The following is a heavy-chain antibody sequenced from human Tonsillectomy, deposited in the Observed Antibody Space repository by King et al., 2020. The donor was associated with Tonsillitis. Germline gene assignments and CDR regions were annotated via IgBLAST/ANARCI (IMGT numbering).Heavy chain of an antibody. CDR2: IYSGGSST. CDR1: GFTFSSYA. CDR3: AKGRAAFYYGSGSGVQH. Sequence: VQLVESGGGLVQPGESLRLSCAASGFTFSSYAMSWVRQAPGKGLEWVSLIYSGGSSTYYADSVKGRFTISRDDSKNTLYLQMSSLRAEDTAVYYCAKGRAAFYYGSGSGVQHWGQGTLVTVSS. D-gene: IGHD3-10*01. J-gene: IGHJ1*01. V-gene: IGHV3-23*03.